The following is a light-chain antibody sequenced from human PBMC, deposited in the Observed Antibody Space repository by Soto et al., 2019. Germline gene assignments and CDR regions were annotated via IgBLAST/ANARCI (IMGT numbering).Light chain of an antibody. Sequence: DIQMTQSPSSLSASVGDRVTITCRASQGISNYLAWYQQKPGKVPKLLIYAASPLESGVPSRFSGSGSGTYFTLTICSRQPEDVATYYWQKYNSAPHTFGQGTKLEIK. V-gene: IGKV1-27*01. CDR1: QGISNY. CDR3: QKYNSAPHT. J-gene: IGKJ2*01. CDR2: AAS.